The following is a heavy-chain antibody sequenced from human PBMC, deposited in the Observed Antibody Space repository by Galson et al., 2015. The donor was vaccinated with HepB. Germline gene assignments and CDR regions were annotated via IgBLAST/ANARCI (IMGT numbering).Heavy chain of an antibody. CDR3: ATQQWEGVLIDY. J-gene: IGHJ4*02. CDR1: GFTFSSSA. Sequence: SLRLSCAASGFTFSSSAMSWVRQAPGKGLEWVSAISGSGGSTYYADSVKSRFTISRDNSKNALYLQMNSLRAEDTAVYYCATQQWEGVLIDYWGQGTLVTVSS. D-gene: IGHD1-26*01. V-gene: IGHV3-23*01. CDR2: ISGSGGST.